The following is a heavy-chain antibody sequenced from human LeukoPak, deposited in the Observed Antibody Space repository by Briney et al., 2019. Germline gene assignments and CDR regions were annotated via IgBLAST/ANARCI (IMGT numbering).Heavy chain of an antibody. V-gene: IGHV3-33*06. CDR2: IWYDGSKK. Sequence: GGSLRLSCAASGFTFSSHGMHWVRQAPGKGLEWVAIIWYDGSKKQYADSVKGRFTVSRDNSKNTLYLQMNSLRAEDTAVYYCAKDFFGYKFGRSAFDIWGQGTMVTVSS. D-gene: IGHD3-3*01. CDR1: GFTFSSHG. J-gene: IGHJ3*02. CDR3: AKDFFGYKFGRSAFDI.